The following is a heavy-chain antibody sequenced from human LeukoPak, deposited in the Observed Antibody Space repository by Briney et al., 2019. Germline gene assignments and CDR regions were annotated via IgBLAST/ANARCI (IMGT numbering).Heavy chain of an antibody. CDR1: GGSISSSSYY. D-gene: IGHD3-22*01. CDR2: IYYSGST. Sequence: SETLSLTCTVSGGSISSSSYYWGWIRQPPGKGLEWIGSIYYSGSTYYNPSLKSRVTISVDTSKHQFSLKLSSVTAADTAVYYCTRDPNDSSGTFDYWGQGTLVTVSS. J-gene: IGHJ4*02. CDR3: TRDPNDSSGTFDY. V-gene: IGHV4-39*07.